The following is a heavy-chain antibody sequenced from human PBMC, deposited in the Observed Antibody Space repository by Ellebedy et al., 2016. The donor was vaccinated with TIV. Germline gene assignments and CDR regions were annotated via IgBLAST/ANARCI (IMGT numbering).Heavy chain of an antibody. Sequence: GESLKISCKGSGYSFTNYWISWVRQMPGKGLEWMGRIDPSDSYTNYSPSFQGLVTISADGSISTAYVQWSSLKASDTAMYYCARLTWGAVAPSDYWGQGTLVTVSS. V-gene: IGHV5-10-1*01. D-gene: IGHD6-19*01. CDR1: GYSFTNYW. CDR2: IDPSDSYT. J-gene: IGHJ4*02. CDR3: ARLTWGAVAPSDY.